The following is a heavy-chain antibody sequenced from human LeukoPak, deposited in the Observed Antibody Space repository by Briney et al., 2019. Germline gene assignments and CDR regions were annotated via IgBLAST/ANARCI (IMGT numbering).Heavy chain of an antibody. J-gene: IGHJ4*02. CDR3: ARDRVLWFGELFGY. D-gene: IGHD3-10*01. Sequence: GASVKVSCKASGYTFTGYYMHWVRQAPGQGLEWMGWINPNSGGTNYAQKFQGRVTMTRDTSISTAYMELSRLRSDDTAVYYCARDRVLWFGELFGYWGQGTLVTVSS. V-gene: IGHV1-2*02. CDR2: INPNSGGT. CDR1: GYTFTGYY.